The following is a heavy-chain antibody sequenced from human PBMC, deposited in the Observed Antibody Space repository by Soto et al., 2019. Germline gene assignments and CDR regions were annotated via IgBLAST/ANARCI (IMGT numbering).Heavy chain of an antibody. CDR2: IIPIFDIV. V-gene: IGHV1-69*08. CDR1: GGTFSKYT. J-gene: IGHJ6*02. CDR3: ARDQEGSGSGMDV. Sequence: QVQLVQSGAEVKKPGSSVKVSCKASGGTFSKYTISWVRQAPGQGLEWMGRIIPIFDIVNDAQKFQGRVTSTADKSTSTVYLELSSLRSDDTAVYYCARDQEGSGSGMDVWGQGTTVTVSS. D-gene: IGHD3-10*01.